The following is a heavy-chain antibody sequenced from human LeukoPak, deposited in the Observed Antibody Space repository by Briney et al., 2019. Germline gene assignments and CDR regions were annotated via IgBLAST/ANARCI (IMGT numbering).Heavy chain of an antibody. CDR3: ARDPPRLYSNYEGDY. V-gene: IGHV3-23*01. CDR2: ISDSGGRT. J-gene: IGHJ4*02. Sequence: PGGSLGLSCAASGFTFSSYAMTWVRQAPGKGLEWVSSISDSGGRTYYADSVKGRFTISRDNAKNSLYLQMNSLRAEDTAVYYCARDPPRLYSNYEGDYWGQGTLVTVSS. D-gene: IGHD4-11*01. CDR1: GFTFSSYA.